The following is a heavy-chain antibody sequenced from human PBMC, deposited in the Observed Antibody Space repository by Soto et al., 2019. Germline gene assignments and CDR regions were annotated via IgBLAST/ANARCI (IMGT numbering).Heavy chain of an antibody. J-gene: IGHJ4*02. CDR1: GGSISSGGYY. CDR3: ARASKYDSSGNFDY. V-gene: IGHV4-31*03. D-gene: IGHD3-22*01. Sequence: SETLSLTCTVSGGSISSGGYYWSWIRQHPGKGLEWIGYIYYSGSTYYNPPLKSRVTISVDTSKNQFSLKLSSVTAADTAVYYCARASKYDSSGNFDYWGQGTLVTVSS. CDR2: IYYSGST.